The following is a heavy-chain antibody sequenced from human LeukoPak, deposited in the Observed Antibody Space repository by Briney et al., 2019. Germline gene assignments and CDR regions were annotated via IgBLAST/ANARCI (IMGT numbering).Heavy chain of an antibody. D-gene: IGHD6-25*01. CDR3: ARDPGRRVSEFDP. CDR1: GYTFTSYD. CDR2: MNPNSGNT. Sequence: GASVKVSCKASGYTFTSYDINWVRQAAGQGLEWMGWMNPNSGNTGYAQKFQGRVTMTRNTSISTAYMELSSLRSEDTAVYYCARDPGRRVSEFDPWGQGTLVTVSS. V-gene: IGHV1-8*01. J-gene: IGHJ5*02.